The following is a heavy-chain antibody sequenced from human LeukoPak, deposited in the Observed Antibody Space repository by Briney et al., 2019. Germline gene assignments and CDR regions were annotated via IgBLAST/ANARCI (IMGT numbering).Heavy chain of an antibody. CDR2: IYYSGST. J-gene: IGHJ4*02. CDR3: ARANRNRLGELSSLDY. D-gene: IGHD3-16*02. CDR1: GGSISSYY. V-gene: IGHV4-59*01. Sequence: SETLSLTCTVSGGSISSYYWSWIRQPPGKGPEWIGYIYYSGSTNYNPSLKSRVTISVDTSKNQFSLKLSSVTAADTAVYYCARANRNRLGELSSLDYWGQGTLVTVSS.